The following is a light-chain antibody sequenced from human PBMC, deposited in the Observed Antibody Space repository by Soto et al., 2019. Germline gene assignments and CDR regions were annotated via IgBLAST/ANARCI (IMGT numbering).Light chain of an antibody. CDR2: AAS. CDR1: QGISSY. V-gene: IGKV1-9*01. CDR3: QQLGT. J-gene: IGKJ4*01. Sequence: DIQLTQSPSFLSASVGDRVTITCRASQGISSYLAWYQQKPGKAPKLLIYAASTLQSGVPARFSGSGSGTAFTLTISSLQPEDFATYYCQQLGTFGGGTKVEIK.